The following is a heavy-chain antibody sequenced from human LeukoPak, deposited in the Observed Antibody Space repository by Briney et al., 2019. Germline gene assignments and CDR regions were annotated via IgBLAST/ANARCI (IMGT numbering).Heavy chain of an antibody. CDR1: GYTFTDYY. J-gene: IGHJ6*03. CDR3: ARGVEMATITYYYYYMDV. Sequence: ASVKVSCKASGYTFTDYYMHWVRQAPGQGLEWMGWINPNSGGTNYAQKFQGRVTMTRDTSISTAYMELSRLRSDDTAVYYCARGVEMATITYYYYYMDVRGKGTTVTVSS. V-gene: IGHV1-2*02. CDR2: INPNSGGT. D-gene: IGHD5-24*01.